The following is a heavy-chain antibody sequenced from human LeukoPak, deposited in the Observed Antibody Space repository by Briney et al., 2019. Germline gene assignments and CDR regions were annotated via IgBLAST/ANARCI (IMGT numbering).Heavy chain of an antibody. CDR3: AKDIGVGATMNAFDI. Sequence: GGPLRLSCAASGFTFSSYWMSWVRQAPGKGLEWVSGISWSSGSIGYADSVKGRFTISRDNAKNSLYLQMNTLRPEDTALYYCAKDIGVGATMNAFDIWGQGTMVTVSS. V-gene: IGHV3-9*01. CDR1: GFTFSSYW. J-gene: IGHJ3*02. CDR2: ISWSSGSI. D-gene: IGHD1-26*01.